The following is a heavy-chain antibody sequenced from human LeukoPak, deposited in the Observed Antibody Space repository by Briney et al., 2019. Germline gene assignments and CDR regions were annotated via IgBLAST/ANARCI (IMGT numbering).Heavy chain of an antibody. J-gene: IGHJ5*01. CDR2: INSDGSTT. D-gene: IGHD1-26*01. Sequence: GGSLRLSCAASGFSLNNYWMQWVRQAPGEGLVWVSRINSDGSTTAYADSVKGRFTISRDNAENSPHLQMNSLRAEDTAIYYCARSVGLDSWGQGTLVTVSS. CDR1: GFSLNNYW. V-gene: IGHV3-74*01. CDR3: ARSVGLDS.